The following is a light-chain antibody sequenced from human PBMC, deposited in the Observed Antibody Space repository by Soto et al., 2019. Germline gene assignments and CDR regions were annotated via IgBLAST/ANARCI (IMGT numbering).Light chain of an antibody. J-gene: IGKJ1*01. Sequence: EIVMTQSLATLSLTPGDRATLSCSASQFISSNYLSWYQQKPGQAPRLLIYGASTRATGIPDRFSGSGSETDFTLTISSLQPEDFAVYYCQKDYNLPWTCGHGTKGDIK. CDR2: GAS. CDR3: QKDYNLPWT. CDR1: QFISSNY. V-gene: IGKV3D-7*01.